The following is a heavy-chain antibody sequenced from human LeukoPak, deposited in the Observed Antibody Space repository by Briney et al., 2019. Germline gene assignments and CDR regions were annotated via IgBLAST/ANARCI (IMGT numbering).Heavy chain of an antibody. CDR1: GFTFSNYA. V-gene: IGHV3-23*01. CDR3: AKEIYGDPTGGRFQH. J-gene: IGHJ1*01. D-gene: IGHD4-17*01. Sequence: PGGSLRLSCAASGFTFSNYAMSWVRQVPGKGLEWVSVISGSGGSTYYADSVEGRFTVSRDNSKNTLYLQMNSLRAEDTAVFYCAKEIYGDPTGGRFQHWGQGTLVTVSS. CDR2: ISGSGGST.